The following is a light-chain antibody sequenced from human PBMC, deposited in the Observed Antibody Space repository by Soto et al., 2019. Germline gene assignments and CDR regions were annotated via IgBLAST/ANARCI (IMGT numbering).Light chain of an antibody. CDR3: SSFTSSLVV. CDR2: DVS. V-gene: IGLV2-14*03. CDR1: VSEVAGYTY. Sequence: QSALTQPASVSGSPGQSITISCTGAVSEVAGYTYVSWYQQHPGKGPKVIIYDVSNRPSGVSNRFSGSKSGTTASLTISGLQAEDEADYYCSSFTSSLVVFGGGTKLTVL. J-gene: IGLJ2*01.